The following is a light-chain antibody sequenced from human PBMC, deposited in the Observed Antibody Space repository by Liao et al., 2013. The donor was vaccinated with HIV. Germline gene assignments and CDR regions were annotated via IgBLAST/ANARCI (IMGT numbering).Light chain of an antibody. J-gene: IGLJ1*01. CDR1: NVGRKS. CDR3: QVWDTSSDHPYV. CDR2: YDS. V-gene: IGLV3-21*01. Sequence: SYVLTQPPSVSVAPGETARLTCGGNNVGRKSVHWYQQKPGQAPVLVIYYDSDRPSGIPERFSGSNSGNTATLTISRVEAGDEADYYCQVWDTSSDHPYVFGTGTKVTVL.